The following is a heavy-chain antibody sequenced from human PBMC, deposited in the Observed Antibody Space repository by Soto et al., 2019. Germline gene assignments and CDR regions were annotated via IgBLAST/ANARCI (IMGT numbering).Heavy chain of an antibody. CDR2: IYPGDSDT. CDR3: ARPLGGNSPAGETNWFDP. D-gene: IGHD1-26*01. CDR1: GYTFTNYW. V-gene: IGHV5-51*01. Sequence: PGESLKISCKGSGYTFTNYWIGWVRQMPGKGLEWVGIIYPGDSDTRYSPSFQGQVTISADKSISTAYLQWSSLKASDTAMYYCARPLGGNSPAGETNWFDPWGQGTLVTVSS. J-gene: IGHJ5*02.